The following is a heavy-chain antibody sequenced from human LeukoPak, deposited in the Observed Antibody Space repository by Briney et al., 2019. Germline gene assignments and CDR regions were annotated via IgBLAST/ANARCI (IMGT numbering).Heavy chain of an antibody. Sequence: GGSLRLSCAASGFTFSSYSMNWVRQAPGKGLEWVSSISSSSSYIYYADSVKGRFTISRDNAKNSLYLQMNSLRAEDTAVYYCARGDSSSSSRYFDYWGQGTLVTVSS. V-gene: IGHV3-21*01. J-gene: IGHJ4*02. CDR3: ARGDSSSSSRYFDY. D-gene: IGHD6-6*01. CDR2: ISSSSSYI. CDR1: GFTFSSYS.